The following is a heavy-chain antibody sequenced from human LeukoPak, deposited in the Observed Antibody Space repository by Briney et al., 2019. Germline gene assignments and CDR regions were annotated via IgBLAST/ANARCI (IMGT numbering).Heavy chain of an antibody. CDR3: AKDLSFLYSSGWYP. CDR1: GFTFSSYA. Sequence: GGSLRLSCAASGFTFSSYAMSWVRQAPGKGLEWVSAISGSGGSTYYADSVKGRFTISRDNSKSTLYLQMNSLRAEDTAVYYCAKDLSFLYSSGWYPWGQGTLVTVSS. V-gene: IGHV3-23*01. J-gene: IGHJ5*02. D-gene: IGHD6-19*01. CDR2: ISGSGGST.